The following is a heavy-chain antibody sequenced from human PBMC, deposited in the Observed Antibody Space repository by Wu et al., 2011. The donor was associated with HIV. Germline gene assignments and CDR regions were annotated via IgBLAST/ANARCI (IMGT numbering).Heavy chain of an antibody. CDR1: GYTFTGYY. D-gene: IGHD1-26*01. CDR3: ARGSRGSYYA. J-gene: IGHJ5*02. Sequence: QVQLVQSGAEVKKPGASVKVSCKASGYTFTGYYIHWMRQAPGQGLEWMGWINPNSGDTDYAQKLQGRVTMTTDTSTSTAYMELRSLRSDDTAVYYCARGSRGSYYAWGQGTLVTVSS. CDR2: INPNSGDT. V-gene: IGHV1-2*02.